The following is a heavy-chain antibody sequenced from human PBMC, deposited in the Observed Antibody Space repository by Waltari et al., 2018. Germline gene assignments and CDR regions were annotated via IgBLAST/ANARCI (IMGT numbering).Heavy chain of an antibody. Sequence: EVQLVESGGGLVQPGGSLRLSCAASGFTFSSYSVNWVRQAPGKGLEWLLYISSGSSTMYYADSVKGRFTISRDNAKNSLYLHMDSLRAEDTAVYYCATVRGGYYMDVWGKGTTVTVSS. D-gene: IGHD6-25*01. CDR1: GFTFSSYS. J-gene: IGHJ6*03. CDR2: ISSGSSTM. V-gene: IGHV3-48*04. CDR3: ATVRGGYYMDV.